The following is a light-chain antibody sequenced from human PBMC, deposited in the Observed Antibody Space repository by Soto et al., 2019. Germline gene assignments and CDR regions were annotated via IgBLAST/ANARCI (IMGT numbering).Light chain of an antibody. CDR3: CSTAGSDTYV. V-gene: IGLV2-23*01. CDR2: EGN. CDR1: SSDVGSYNL. Sequence: QSALTQPASVSGSPGQSITISCSGTSSDVGSYNLVSWYQQHPGKAPKIMIYEGNKRPSGVSNRFSGSKSGNMASLTISGLQDEDEADYYCCSTAGSDTYVYGSGTKLTVL. J-gene: IGLJ1*01.